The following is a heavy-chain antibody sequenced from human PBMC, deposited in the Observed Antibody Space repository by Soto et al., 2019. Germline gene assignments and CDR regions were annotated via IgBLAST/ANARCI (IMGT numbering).Heavy chain of an antibody. CDR1: GFTFTSYT. CDR2: ISSSSSYI. CDR3: ARGGVLRAAAGKYEYYYYGMDV. Sequence: VGSLRLSCAASGFTFTSYTMNWVRQAPGKGLEWVSSISSSSSYIYYADSVKGRFTISRDNAKNSLYLQMNSLRAEDTAVYYCARGGVLRAAAGKYEYYYYGMDVWGQGTTVTVSS. J-gene: IGHJ6*02. V-gene: IGHV3-21*01. D-gene: IGHD6-13*01.